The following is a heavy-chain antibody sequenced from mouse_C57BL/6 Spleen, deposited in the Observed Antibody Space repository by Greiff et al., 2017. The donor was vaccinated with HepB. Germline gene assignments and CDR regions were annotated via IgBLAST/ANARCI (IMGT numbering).Heavy chain of an antibody. J-gene: IGHJ2*01. Sequence: VQLQQSGPELVKPGASVKISCKASGYAFSSSWMNWVKQRPGKGLEWIGRIYPGDGDTNYNGKFKGKATLTADKSSSTAYMQLSSLTSEDSAVYFCARITTVVAPYLDYWGQGNTLTVSS. CDR1: GYAFSSSW. CDR2: IYPGDGDT. CDR3: ARITTVVAPYLDY. D-gene: IGHD1-1*01. V-gene: IGHV1-82*01.